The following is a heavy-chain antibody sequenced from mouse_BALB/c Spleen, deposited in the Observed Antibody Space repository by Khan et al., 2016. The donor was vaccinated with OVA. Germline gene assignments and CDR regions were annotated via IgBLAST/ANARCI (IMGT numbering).Heavy chain of an antibody. Sequence: VQLQQSGTELVKPGASVKLSCTASGFTIKHTYIHWVKQRPAQGLEWIGNIDPANGFTRYDPKFQGKATITADTSSNTAYLQLSSLTSEDTAVYYCDSPYENKHEGSRYFDVWGAGTTVTASS. CDR1: GFTIKHTY. CDR3: DSPYENKHEGSRYFDV. CDR2: IDPANGFT. V-gene: IGHV14-3*02. D-gene: IGHD2-12*01. J-gene: IGHJ1*01.